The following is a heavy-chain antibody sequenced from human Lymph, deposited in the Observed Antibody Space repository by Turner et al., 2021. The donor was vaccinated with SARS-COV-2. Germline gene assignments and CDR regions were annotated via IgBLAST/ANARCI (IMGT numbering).Heavy chain of an antibody. Sequence: VQLVQSGAVVKKPGASVKVSCKASGYTFTGYYMHWVRQATGQGLGWMGWINPKWGGTNCAQKFQGRVTMTRDTSISQAYMELSRLRSDDTAVYYCARSRDLQSMVRGVDPFDYWGQGTLVTVSS. D-gene: IGHD3-10*01. J-gene: IGHJ4*02. CDR2: INPKWGGT. CDR1: GYTFTGYY. V-gene: IGHV1-2*02. CDR3: ARSRDLQSMVRGVDPFDY.